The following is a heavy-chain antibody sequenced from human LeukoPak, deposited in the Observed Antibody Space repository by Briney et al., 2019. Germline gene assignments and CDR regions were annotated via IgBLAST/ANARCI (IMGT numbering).Heavy chain of an antibody. Sequence: GGSLRLSCAASRFTFSSYSMNWVRQAPGKGLEWVSSISSSSSYIYYADSVKGRFTISRDNAKNSLYLQMNSLRAEDTAVYYCARDAYSSSWSPGGDYFDYWGQGTLVTVSS. CDR1: RFTFSSYS. J-gene: IGHJ4*02. CDR2: ISSSSSYI. CDR3: ARDAYSSSWSPGGDYFDY. V-gene: IGHV3-21*01. D-gene: IGHD6-13*01.